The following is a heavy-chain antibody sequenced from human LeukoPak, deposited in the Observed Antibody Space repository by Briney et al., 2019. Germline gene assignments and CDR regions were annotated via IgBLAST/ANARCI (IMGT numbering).Heavy chain of an antibody. CDR2: INWNGGST. V-gene: IGHV3-20*04. Sequence: PGGSLRLSCAASGFTFSNYEMNWVRQAPGKGLEWVSDINWNGGSTGYADSVKGRFTISRDNAKNSLYLQMNSLRAEDTALYYCARGRGVSDYWGQGTLVTVSS. D-gene: IGHD3-10*01. CDR3: ARGRGVSDY. J-gene: IGHJ4*02. CDR1: GFTFSNYE.